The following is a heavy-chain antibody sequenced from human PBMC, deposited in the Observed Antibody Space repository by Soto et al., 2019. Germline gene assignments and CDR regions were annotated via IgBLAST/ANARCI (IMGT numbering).Heavy chain of an antibody. CDR3: ASSTFYYDRSGFYPYYGMDV. Sequence: PSETLSLTCTISGGSVSSRYWSWIRQPPGKGLEWIGYIDYSESTNYNPSLKSRVTISVDTSKNQFSLKLSSVTAADTAVYYCASSTFYYDRSGFYPYYGMDVWGQGPPVTVPS. D-gene: IGHD3-22*01. CDR2: IDYSEST. J-gene: IGHJ6*02. V-gene: IGHV4-59*02. CDR1: GGSVSSRY.